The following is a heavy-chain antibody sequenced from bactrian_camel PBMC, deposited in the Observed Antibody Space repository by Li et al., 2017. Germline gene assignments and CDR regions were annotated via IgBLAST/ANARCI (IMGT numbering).Heavy chain of an antibody. Sequence: VQLVESGGGSVEAGGSLRLSCTASGFTLNDHDMGWYRQVPGNECELISTLSTDGSTYYGDSVKGRFTISRDNAKTTVYLEMNNLNLRTRPYIIVLLTPPYGLDTRAGQDMDIGIGARGPRSPFP. CDR3: LLTPPYGLDTRAGQDMDIG. CDR1: GFTLNDHD. CDR2: LSTDGST. V-gene: IGHV3S53*01. D-gene: IGHD3*01. J-gene: IGHJ4*01.